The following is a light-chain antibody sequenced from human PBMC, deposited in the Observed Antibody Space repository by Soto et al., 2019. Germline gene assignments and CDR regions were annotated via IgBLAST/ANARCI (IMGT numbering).Light chain of an antibody. CDR2: EVS. CDR1: SSDVGGYNF. J-gene: IGLJ1*01. CDR3: SSYAGNRHFYV. Sequence: QSVLTQPPSASGSPGQSVTISCTETSSDVGGYNFVSWYQQHPGKAPKLMIYEVSKRPSGIPDRFSGSKSGNTASLTVSGLQAEDEADYYCSSYAGNRHFYVFGTGNKVTVL. V-gene: IGLV2-8*01.